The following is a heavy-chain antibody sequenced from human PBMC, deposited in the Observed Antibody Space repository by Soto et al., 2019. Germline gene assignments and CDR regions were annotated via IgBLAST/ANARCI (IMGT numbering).Heavy chain of an antibody. CDR3: AWSSGVSPTYWFDA. J-gene: IGHJ5*02. CDR2: IYYSGST. D-gene: IGHD3-10*01. CDR1: GGSISSINW. Sequence: LSVTCGVSGGSISSINWWCWVRQTPGKGLEWIGEIYYSGSTNYNPSLTSRVTMSIDKSKNQFFLNLTSVTAADTAVYYFAWSSGVSPTYWFDAWGKGTLVSGSS. V-gene: IGHV4-4*02.